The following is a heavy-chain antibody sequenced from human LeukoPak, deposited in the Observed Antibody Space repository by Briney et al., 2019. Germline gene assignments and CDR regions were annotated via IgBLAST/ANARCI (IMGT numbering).Heavy chain of an antibody. J-gene: IGHJ4*02. D-gene: IGHD2/OR15-2a*01. CDR1: GGSISSSDYY. V-gene: IGHV4-39*07. Sequence: PSETLSLTCTVSGGSISSSDYYWGWIRQPPGKGLEWIGSIYYSGCTQYNPTLKTRVTISEDTSKNQFSLKLTSVTAADTAVYYCAGGGYGSTTLPFDYWGQGTLVTVSS. CDR2: IYYSGCT. CDR3: AGGGYGSTTLPFDY.